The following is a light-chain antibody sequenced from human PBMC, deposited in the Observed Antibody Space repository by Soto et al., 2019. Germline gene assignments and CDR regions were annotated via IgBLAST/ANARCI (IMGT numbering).Light chain of an antibody. V-gene: IGKV3-15*01. CDR3: QQYNNWPQT. J-gene: IGKJ1*01. CDR1: QSVSSN. Sequence: EIVMTQSPATLSVSPCERATLSFRASQSVSSNLAWYQHKPGQAPRLLISGASTRATGIPARFSGSGSGTEFTLTISSLQSEDFAVYYCQQYNNWPQTFGQGTKVDI. CDR2: GAS.